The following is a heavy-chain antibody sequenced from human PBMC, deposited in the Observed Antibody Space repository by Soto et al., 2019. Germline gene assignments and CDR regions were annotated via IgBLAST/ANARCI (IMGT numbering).Heavy chain of an antibody. CDR2: IYYSGST. V-gene: IGHV4-31*03. CDR3: ARRRYYDSSGYYFPKSWCDP. D-gene: IGHD3-22*01. Sequence: SETLSLTCTVSGGSISSGGYYWSWIRQHPGKGLEWIGYIYYSGSTYYNPSLKSRVTISVDTSKNQFSLKLSSVTAADTAVYYCARRRYYDSSGYYFPKSWCDPWGQGTLVTV. CDR1: GGSISSGGYY. J-gene: IGHJ5*02.